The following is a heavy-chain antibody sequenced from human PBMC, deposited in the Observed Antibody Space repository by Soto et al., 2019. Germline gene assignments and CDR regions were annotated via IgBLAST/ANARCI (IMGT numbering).Heavy chain of an antibody. CDR1: GFTFSSND. V-gene: IGHV3-53*01. D-gene: IGHD3-22*01. CDR2: IYSGGST. Sequence: EVQLVESGGGLIQPGGSLRLSCAASGFTFSSNDMNWVRQAQGKGLEWFSLIYSGGSTYYADSVKGRFTISRDNSKNTLYLQMSSLRAEDTAVYYCATRPLLPGAPWGQGTMVTVSS. CDR3: ATRPLLPGAP. J-gene: IGHJ3*01.